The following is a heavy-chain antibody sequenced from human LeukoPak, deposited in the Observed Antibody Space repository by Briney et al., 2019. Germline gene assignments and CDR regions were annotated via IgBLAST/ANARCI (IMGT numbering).Heavy chain of an antibody. V-gene: IGHV4-39*01. CDR2: IYYSGST. CDR3: VRLRSLNDILTGYYALDAFDI. D-gene: IGHD3-9*01. J-gene: IGHJ3*02. CDR1: GGSISSSSYY. Sequence: SETLSLTCTVSGGSISSSSYYWGWIRQPPGKGLEWIGSIYYSGSTYYNPSLKSRVTISVDTSKNQFSLKLSSVTAADTAVYYCVRLRSLNDILTGYYALDAFDIWGQGTMVTVSS.